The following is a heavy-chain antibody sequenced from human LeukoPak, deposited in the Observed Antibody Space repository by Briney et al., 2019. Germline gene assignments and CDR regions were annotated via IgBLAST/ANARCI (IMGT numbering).Heavy chain of an antibody. V-gene: IGHV1-8*01. CDR1: GYTFSSYD. CDR3: ARGYYDSSGYYYLNYFDY. Sequence: ASVNVSCKASGYTFSSYDINWVRQATGQGLEWMGWMYPNSGNTGYAQKFQGRVTMTRNTSISTAYMELSSLRSEDTAVYYCARGYYDSSGYYYLNYFDYWGQGTLVTVSS. J-gene: IGHJ4*02. CDR2: MYPNSGNT. D-gene: IGHD3-22*01.